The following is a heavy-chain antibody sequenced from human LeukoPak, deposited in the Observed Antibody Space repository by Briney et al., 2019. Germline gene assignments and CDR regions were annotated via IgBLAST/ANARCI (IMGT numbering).Heavy chain of an antibody. CDR3: ATSGSPFREFDP. V-gene: IGHV1-46*01. Sequence: ASVKVSCKPAGYTFTNSYIHLVRQAPGQRLEWMGIINPSGSSTNYAQMFEGRVTMTRDTSTRTVYMDLSSLRSEDTAVYYCATSGSPFREFDPWGQGTLVTVSS. CDR2: INPSGSST. D-gene: IGHD2-15*01. CDR1: GYTFTNSY. J-gene: IGHJ5*02.